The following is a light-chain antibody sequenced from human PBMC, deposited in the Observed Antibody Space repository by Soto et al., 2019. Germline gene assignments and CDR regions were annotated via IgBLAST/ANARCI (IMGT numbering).Light chain of an antibody. Sequence: QSVLTQPPSASGTPGQQVTISCSGSSSNIGRNTVNWYQQLPGTAPKLLLHNNNQRPSGVPVRFSGSKSGTSASLAISGLQSDDEADYYCAAWDDSLNGHVVFGGGTKLTVL. CDR3: AAWDDSLNGHVV. CDR1: SSNIGRNT. V-gene: IGLV1-44*01. J-gene: IGLJ2*01. CDR2: NNN.